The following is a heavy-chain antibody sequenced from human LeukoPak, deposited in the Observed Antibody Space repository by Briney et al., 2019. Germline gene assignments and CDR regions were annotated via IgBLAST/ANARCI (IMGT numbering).Heavy chain of an antibody. CDR1: GYTFTSYD. CDR2: MNPNSGNT. D-gene: IGHD3-10*01. CDR3: ARVPPYYYGSGSYYEFDY. Sequence: ASVKVSCKASGYTFTSYDINWVRQATGQGLEWMGWMNPNSGNTGYAQKFQGRVTMTRNTSISTAYMELSSLRSEDTAVYYCARVPPYYYGSGSYYEFDYWGQGTLVTASS. V-gene: IGHV1-8*01. J-gene: IGHJ4*02.